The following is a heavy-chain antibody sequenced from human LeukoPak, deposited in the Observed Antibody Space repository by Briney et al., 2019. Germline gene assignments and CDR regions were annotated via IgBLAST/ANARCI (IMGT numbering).Heavy chain of an antibody. V-gene: IGHV4-34*01. D-gene: IGHD6-13*01. CDR1: GGSFSGYY. CDR2: INHSGST. CDR3: ARGRVSSSSWSSTYYYYFYMDV. Sequence: SETLSLTCAVYGGSFSGYYWSWIRQPPGKGLEWIGEINHSGSTNYNPSLNSRVTISRDTSKDHFSLELSSVTAADTAVYFCARGRVSSSSWSSTYYYYFYMDVWGKGTTVTVSS. J-gene: IGHJ6*03.